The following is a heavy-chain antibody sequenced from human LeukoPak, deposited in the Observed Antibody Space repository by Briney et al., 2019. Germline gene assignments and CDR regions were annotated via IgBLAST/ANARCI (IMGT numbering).Heavy chain of an antibody. CDR3: ARRRSSGWYSPGEPYFDY. CDR1: GYTFTGYY. CDR2: INPSGGST. D-gene: IGHD6-19*01. V-gene: IGHV1-46*01. J-gene: IGHJ4*02. Sequence: VKVSCKASGYTFTGYYMHWVRQAPGQGLEWMGIINPSGGSTSYAQKFQGRVTISVDTSKNQFSLKLSSVTAADTAVYYCARRRSSGWYSPGEPYFDYWGQGTLVTVSS.